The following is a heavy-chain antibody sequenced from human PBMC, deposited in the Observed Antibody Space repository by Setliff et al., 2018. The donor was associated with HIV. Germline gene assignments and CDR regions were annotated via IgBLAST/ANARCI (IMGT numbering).Heavy chain of an antibody. CDR2: FDPQDGET. D-gene: IGHD2-2*01. V-gene: IGHV1-24*01. CDR3: ARGRVVPAASYFDY. Sequence: ASVKVSCKVYGYTLSELSIHWVRQAPGKGLEWMGYFDPQDGETVYAQKFQGRVTLTEDTSTGTAYMELSSLRSEDTAVYYCARGRVVPAASYFDYWGQGTLVTVSS. CDR1: GYTLSELS. J-gene: IGHJ4*02.